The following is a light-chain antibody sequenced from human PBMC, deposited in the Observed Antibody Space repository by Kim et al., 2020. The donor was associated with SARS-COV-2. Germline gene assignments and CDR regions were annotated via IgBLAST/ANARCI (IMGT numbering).Light chain of an antibody. Sequence: QPVLTQPPSASGTPGQRVTISCSGSSSNIGSNYVYWYQQLPGTAPKLLIYRNNQRPSGVPDRFSGSKSGTLASLAISGLRSEDEADYYCAAWDDSLSGQVFGTGTKVTVL. CDR3: AAWDDSLSGQV. V-gene: IGLV1-47*01. J-gene: IGLJ1*01. CDR2: RNN. CDR1: SSNIGSNY.